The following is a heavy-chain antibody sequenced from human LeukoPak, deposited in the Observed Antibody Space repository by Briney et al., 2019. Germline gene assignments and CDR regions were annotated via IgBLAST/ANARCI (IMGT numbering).Heavy chain of an antibody. J-gene: IGHJ6*03. CDR1: GYTFTSYA. Sequence: ASVKVSCKASGYTFTSYAMHWVRQAPGQRLEWMGWINAGNGNTKYSQEFQGRVTITRDTSASTAYMELSSLRSEDMAVYYCARDGVLRYFDHYYYYMDVWGKGTTVTISS. D-gene: IGHD3-9*01. CDR3: ARDGVLRYFDHYYYYMDV. CDR2: INAGNGNT. V-gene: IGHV1-3*03.